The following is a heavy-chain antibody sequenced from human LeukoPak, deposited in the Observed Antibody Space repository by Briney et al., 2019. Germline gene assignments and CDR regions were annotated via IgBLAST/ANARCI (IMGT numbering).Heavy chain of an antibody. V-gene: IGHV3-23*01. D-gene: IGHD3-9*01. CDR1: GFTFSSYW. CDR2: ITVSGGGT. Sequence: GGSLRLSCEASGFTFSSYWMHWVRHAPGKGLVWVSAITVSGGGTYYADSVKGRFTISRDNSKNTLFLQMNSLRAEDTAVYYCARRIDWSHDYWGQGTLVTVSS. CDR3: ARRIDWSHDY. J-gene: IGHJ4*02.